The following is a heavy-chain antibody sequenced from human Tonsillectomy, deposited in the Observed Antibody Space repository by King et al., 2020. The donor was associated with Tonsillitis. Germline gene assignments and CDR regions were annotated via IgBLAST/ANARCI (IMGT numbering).Heavy chain of an antibody. Sequence: QLQESGPGVVKPSETLSLTCTVSGGSISSGDHYWAWIRQPPGKGLEWIASMCYSGTIFYNPSLKSRITISGGTSRNRFSLKFSAVTAADTAVYFCARYVSGSFDYWGQGALVTVSS. J-gene: IGHJ4*02. CDR3: ARYVSGSFDY. D-gene: IGHD1-26*01. CDR1: GGSISSGDHY. V-gene: IGHV4-39*01. CDR2: MCYSGTI.